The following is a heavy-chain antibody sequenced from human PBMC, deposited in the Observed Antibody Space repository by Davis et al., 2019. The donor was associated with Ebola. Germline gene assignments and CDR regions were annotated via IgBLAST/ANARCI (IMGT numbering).Heavy chain of an antibody. CDR3: ARGDFYYGVDV. CDR1: GFTVSSNH. Sequence: PGGSLRLSCAASGFTVSSNHMSWVRQAPGKGLQWVSIMYSGGTTYYADSVKGRFTISRDSSKNTVYLQMNNLRAEDTAVYYCARGDFYYGVDVWGQGTTVTVSS. V-gene: IGHV3-53*01. CDR2: MYSGGTT. J-gene: IGHJ6*02.